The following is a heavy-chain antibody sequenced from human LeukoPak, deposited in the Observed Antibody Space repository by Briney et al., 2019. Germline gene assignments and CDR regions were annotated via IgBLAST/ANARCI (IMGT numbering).Heavy chain of an antibody. Sequence: GGSLRLSCAASGFTFSNAWMSWVRQDPGKGLEWVGRIKSKTDGSTTDYAAPVKGRFPISRDDSKNTLYLQMNSLKTEDTAVYYCTSFELGTTIPFDYWGQGTLVTVSS. CDR1: GFTFSNAW. CDR2: IKSKTDGSTT. D-gene: IGHD7-27*01. CDR3: TSFELGTTIPFDY. J-gene: IGHJ4*02. V-gene: IGHV3-15*01.